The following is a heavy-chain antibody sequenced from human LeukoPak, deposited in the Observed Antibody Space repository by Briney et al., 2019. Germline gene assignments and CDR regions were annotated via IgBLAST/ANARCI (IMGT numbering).Heavy chain of an antibody. V-gene: IGHV3-21*04. CDR1: GFTFSSYA. Sequence: GGSLRLSCAASGFTFSSYAMSWVRQAPGKGLEWVSSISSSSSYIYYADSVKGRFTISRDNAKNSLYLQMNSLRAEDTALYYCAKTYYYDSSGYTHPYYFDYWGQGTLVTVSS. J-gene: IGHJ4*02. CDR2: ISSSSSYI. CDR3: AKTYYYDSSGYTHPYYFDY. D-gene: IGHD3-22*01.